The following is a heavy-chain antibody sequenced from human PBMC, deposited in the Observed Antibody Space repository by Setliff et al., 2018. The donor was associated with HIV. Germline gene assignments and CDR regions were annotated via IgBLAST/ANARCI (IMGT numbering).Heavy chain of an antibody. J-gene: IGHJ6*03. V-gene: IGHV1-69*10. Sequence: SVKVSCKASAGASNTHALNWVRQAPGQGLEWIGGYIPTLHVTRYAENIERARVTISADTSVGAIYLGLRGLRMEDTAVYYCARGGTYFERLFPPSYYMDLWGAGTSVTVSS. D-gene: IGHD3-9*01. CDR2: YIPTLHVT. CDR1: AGASNTHA. CDR3: ARGGTYFERLFPPSYYMDL.